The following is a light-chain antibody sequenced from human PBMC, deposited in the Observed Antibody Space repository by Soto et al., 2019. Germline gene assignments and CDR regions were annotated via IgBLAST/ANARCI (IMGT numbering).Light chain of an antibody. V-gene: IGKV3-15*01. Sequence: EIVMTQSPATLSVSPGERAALSCRASQSVSSNFAWYQQKPGQAPRLLIYGASTRATGIPARFSGSVSGTEFTLTISSLQSEDFVVYYCQQYNNWPYTVGQGTKLEIK. CDR3: QQYNNWPYT. J-gene: IGKJ2*01. CDR2: GAS. CDR1: QSVSSN.